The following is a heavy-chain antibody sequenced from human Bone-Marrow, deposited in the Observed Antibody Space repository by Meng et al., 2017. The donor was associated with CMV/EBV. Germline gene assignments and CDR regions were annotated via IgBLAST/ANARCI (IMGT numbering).Heavy chain of an antibody. Sequence: GESLKISCAASGFTVSSSYMSWVRQAPGKGLEWVSVIYIPGTTYYADSVKGRFTISRDNSKNTLYLQMSSLRAEDTAVYYCARYCSSTSCFNDAFDIWGQGTMVTVSS. CDR3: ARYCSSTSCFNDAFDI. J-gene: IGHJ3*02. D-gene: IGHD2-2*01. CDR2: IYIPGTT. V-gene: IGHV3-53*01. CDR1: GFTVSSSY.